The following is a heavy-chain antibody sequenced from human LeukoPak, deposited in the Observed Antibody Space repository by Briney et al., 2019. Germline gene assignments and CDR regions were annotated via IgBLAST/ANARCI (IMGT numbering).Heavy chain of an antibody. D-gene: IGHD4-17*01. J-gene: IGHJ4*02. CDR3: ARADGYGDPYFDY. Sequence: PGGSLRLSCAASGFTFSSYGMHWVRQAPGKGLEWVAFIRYDGSNKYYADSVKGRFTISRDNSKNTLYLQMNSLRAEDTAVYYCARADGYGDPYFDYWGQGTLVTVSS. V-gene: IGHV3-30*02. CDR1: GFTFSSYG. CDR2: IRYDGSNK.